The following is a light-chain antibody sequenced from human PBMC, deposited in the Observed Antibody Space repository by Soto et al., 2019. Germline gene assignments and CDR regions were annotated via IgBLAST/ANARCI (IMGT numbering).Light chain of an antibody. J-gene: IGKJ4*01. V-gene: IGKV3-11*01. Sequence: EIVLTQSPGTLSLSPGERATLSCRASQSVSSSLAWYQQKPGQGPRLLIYAASNRATGIPARFSGSGSGTDFTLTISSLEPEDFTVYYCQHYNNWVGTFGGGTKVDIK. CDR1: QSVSSS. CDR3: QHYNNWVGT. CDR2: AAS.